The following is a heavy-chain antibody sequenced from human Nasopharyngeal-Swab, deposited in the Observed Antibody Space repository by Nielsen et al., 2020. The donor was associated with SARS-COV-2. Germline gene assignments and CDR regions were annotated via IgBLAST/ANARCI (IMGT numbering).Heavy chain of an antibody. D-gene: IGHD4-17*01. CDR3: VRGYGDYDY. J-gene: IGHJ4*02. CDR1: GGSFSGYY. V-gene: IGHV4-34*01. Sequence: SETLSLTCAVYGGSFSGYYWSWIRQPPRKGLEWIGEINHSGSTNYNPSLKSRVTISVDTSKNQFSLKLSSVTAADTAVYYCVRGYGDYDYWGQGTLVTVSS. CDR2: INHSGST.